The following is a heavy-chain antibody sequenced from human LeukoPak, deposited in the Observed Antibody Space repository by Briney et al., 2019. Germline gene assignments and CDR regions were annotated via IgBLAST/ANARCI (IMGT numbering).Heavy chain of an antibody. CDR1: GYTFTSYY. D-gene: IGHD4-17*01. CDR3: ARDVDGDFTSYFDY. V-gene: IGHV1-46*04. J-gene: IGHJ4*02. CDR2: INPSGGST. Sequence: ASVKVSCKASGYTFTSYYMHWVRQAPGQGLEWMGIINPSGGSTSYADSVKGRFTISRDNAKNTLYLQMNSLRAEDTAVYYCARDVDGDFTSYFDYWGQGTLVTVSS.